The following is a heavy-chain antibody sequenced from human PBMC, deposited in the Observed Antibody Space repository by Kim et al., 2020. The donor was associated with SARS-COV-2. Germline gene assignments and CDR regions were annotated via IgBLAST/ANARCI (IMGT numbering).Heavy chain of an antibody. Sequence: PTYAQGFTGRFVFSLDTSVSTAYLQISSLKAEDTAVYYCARTGEWRWFDPWGQGTLVTVSS. CDR3: ARTGEWRWFDP. D-gene: IGHD3-3*01. V-gene: IGHV7-4-1*02. CDR2: P. J-gene: IGHJ5*02.